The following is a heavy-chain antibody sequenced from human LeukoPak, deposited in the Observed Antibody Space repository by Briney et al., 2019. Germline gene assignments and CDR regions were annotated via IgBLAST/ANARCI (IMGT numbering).Heavy chain of an antibody. J-gene: IGHJ6*03. Sequence: ASVKVSCKASGYTFTDYYIHWVRQAPGQGLEWMGWINPNSGGTNFGDEFQGRVAMTRDTSISAAYMQFSRLRSDDTAVYFCARGAAAGAHYYYYYMDVWGKGTTVTVS. CDR2: INPNSGGT. CDR3: ARGAAAGAHYYYYYMDV. V-gene: IGHV1-2*02. CDR1: GYTFTDYY. D-gene: IGHD6-13*01.